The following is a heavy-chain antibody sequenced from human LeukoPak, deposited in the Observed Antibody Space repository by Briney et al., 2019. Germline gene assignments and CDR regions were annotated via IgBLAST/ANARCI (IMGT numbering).Heavy chain of an antibody. CDR3: ARGGPVYCSSTSCYSNYYYYGMDV. CDR1: GGSISSGGYS. D-gene: IGHD2-2*01. CDR2: IYHSGST. V-gene: IGHV4-30-2*01. Sequence: SETLSLTCAVSGGSISSGGYSWSWIRQPPGKGLEWIGYIYHSGSTYYNPSLKSRVTISVDRSKNQFSLKLSSVTAADTAVYYCARGGPVYCSSTSCYSNYYYYGMDVWGQGTTVTVSS. J-gene: IGHJ6*02.